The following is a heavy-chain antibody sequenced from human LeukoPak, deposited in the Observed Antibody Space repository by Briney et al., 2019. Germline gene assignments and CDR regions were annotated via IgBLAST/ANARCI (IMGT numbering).Heavy chain of an antibody. CDR2: ISAYNGNT. J-gene: IGHJ4*02. Sequence: ASVKVSCKASGYTFTSYGISWVRQAPGQGVEWMGWISAYNGNTNYAQKLQGRVTMTTDTSTTTAYMELRSLRSDDTAVYYCARGYYYDSSGYYPTSDYWGQGTLVTVSS. V-gene: IGHV1-18*01. D-gene: IGHD3-22*01. CDR3: ARGYYYDSSGYYPTSDY. CDR1: GYTFTSYG.